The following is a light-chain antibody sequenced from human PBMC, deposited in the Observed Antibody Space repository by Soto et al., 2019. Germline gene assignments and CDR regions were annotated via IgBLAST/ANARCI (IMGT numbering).Light chain of an antibody. CDR3: WQVTNRNST. CDR2: KVS. V-gene: IGKV2-30*01. CDR1: QSLVYSDGNTY. J-gene: IGKJ5*01. Sequence: DVVMTQSPLSLPVILGQPASISCRSSQSLVYSDGNTYLNWFQQRPGQSPRRLIYKVSNRDSGVXAXXSGGRSATEDTMKISGVEADDVCANSYWQVTNRNSTFGQGTRLEIK.